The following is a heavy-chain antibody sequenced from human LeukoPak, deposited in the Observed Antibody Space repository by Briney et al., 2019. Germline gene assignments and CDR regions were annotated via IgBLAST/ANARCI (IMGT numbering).Heavy chain of an antibody. CDR2: ISSSNSYI. CDR1: GFTFSTYS. V-gene: IGHV3-21*04. Sequence: PGGSLRLSCAGSGFTFSTYSMNWVRQAPGKGLEWVSCISSSNSYIYYADSVKGRFTISRDNAKNSLYLQMNSLRAEDTALYYCAKSGGYDILTGYLPFDYWGQGTLVTVSS. CDR3: AKSGGYDILTGYLPFDY. J-gene: IGHJ4*02. D-gene: IGHD3-9*01.